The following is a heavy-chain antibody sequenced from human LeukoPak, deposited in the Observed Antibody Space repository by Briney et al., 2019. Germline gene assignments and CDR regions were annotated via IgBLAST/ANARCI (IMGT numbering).Heavy chain of an antibody. CDR1: GFTVSSNY. J-gene: IGHJ3*02. V-gene: IGHV3-66*01. CDR2: IYSGGST. Sequence: PGGSLRLSCAASGFTVSSNYMSWARQAPGKGLEWVSVIYSGGSTYYADSVKGRFTISRDNSKNTLYLQMNSLRAEDTAVYYCARVVRGAFDIWGQGTMVTVSS. CDR3: ARVVRGAFDI.